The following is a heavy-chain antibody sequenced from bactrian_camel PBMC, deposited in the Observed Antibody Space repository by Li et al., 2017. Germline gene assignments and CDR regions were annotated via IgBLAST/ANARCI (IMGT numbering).Heavy chain of an antibody. V-gene: IGHV3S1*01. D-gene: IGHD6*01. CDR3: AADVVNLQLARFYNY. CDR1: GYTYSGHC. J-gene: IGHJ4*01. CDR2: IDTQGVAS. Sequence: QLVESGGGSVQAGGSLRLSCAFSGYTYSGHCMGWFRQAPGKEREGVAAIDTQGVASTIADSVKGRFSISRDNAENILYLQMDSLKVEDTATYYCAADVVNLQLARFYNYWGQGTQVTVS.